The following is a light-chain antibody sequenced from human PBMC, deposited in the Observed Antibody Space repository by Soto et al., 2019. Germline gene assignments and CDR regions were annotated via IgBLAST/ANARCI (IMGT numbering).Light chain of an antibody. CDR2: DVN. V-gene: IGLV2-23*02. Sequence: QSVLTQPASVSGSPGQSITISCTGTSSDVGSYNLVSWYQHHPGKAPKLMIYDVNQWPSGVSNRFSGSKSGYTASLTISGXXXXDEXDYYCCSYAXXTXXYVFGXGT. CDR3: CSYAXXTXXYV. J-gene: IGLJ1*01. CDR1: SSDVGSYNL.